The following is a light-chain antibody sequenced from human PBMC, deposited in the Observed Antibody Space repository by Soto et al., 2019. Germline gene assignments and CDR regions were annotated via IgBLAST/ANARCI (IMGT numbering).Light chain of an antibody. CDR2: EVS. V-gene: IGLV2-14*01. CDR1: SSDVGDYSY. CDR3: CSDTSISTGVL. Sequence: QLVLTQPASVSGSPGQSITISCTGASSDVGDYSYVSWYQHHPGQAPELLIYEVSNRPSGVSHRFSGSKSGNTASLTISGLQAEDDADYYCCSDTSISTGVLFGGGTKVTVL. J-gene: IGLJ2*01.